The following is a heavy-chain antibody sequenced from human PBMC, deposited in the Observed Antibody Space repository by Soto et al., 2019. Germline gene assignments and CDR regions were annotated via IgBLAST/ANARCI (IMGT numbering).Heavy chain of an antibody. CDR1: GFTFSSYA. CDR3: AKGRRVGPEAFDI. J-gene: IGHJ3*02. V-gene: IGHV3-23*01. CDR2: ISGSGGST. D-gene: IGHD2-15*01. Sequence: GGSLRLSCAASGFTFSSYAMSWVRQAPGKGLEWVSAISGSGGSTYYTDSVKGRFTISRDNSKNTLYLQMNSLRAEDTAVYYCAKGRRVGPEAFDIWGQGTMVTVSS.